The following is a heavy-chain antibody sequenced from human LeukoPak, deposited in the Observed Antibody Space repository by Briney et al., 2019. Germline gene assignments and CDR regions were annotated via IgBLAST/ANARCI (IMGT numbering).Heavy chain of an antibody. Sequence: SETLSLTCTVSGGSVNSGNYYWSWIRQPPGKGLAWIGFIYYSGSTNYNPSLKSRVTISVDTSKNQFSLKLSSVTAADTAVYYCARDPSGYFNYWGQGTLATVSS. CDR2: IYYSGST. V-gene: IGHV4-61*01. J-gene: IGHJ4*02. CDR1: GGSVNSGNYY. D-gene: IGHD3-22*01. CDR3: ARDPSGYFNY.